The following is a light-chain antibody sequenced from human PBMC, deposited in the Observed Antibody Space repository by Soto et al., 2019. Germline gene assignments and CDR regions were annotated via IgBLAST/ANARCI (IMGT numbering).Light chain of an antibody. J-gene: IGKJ1*01. CDR2: GAS. CDR3: QQYNNWPPWT. V-gene: IGKV3-15*01. Sequence: IVLTQSPGTLSLSPGERATLSCRASQSVSINLAWYQQRPGQVPRLLIYGASTRANGIPARFSGSGSGTEFTLTISSLQSEDFAVYYCQQYNNWPPWTFGQGTKVDIK. CDR1: QSVSIN.